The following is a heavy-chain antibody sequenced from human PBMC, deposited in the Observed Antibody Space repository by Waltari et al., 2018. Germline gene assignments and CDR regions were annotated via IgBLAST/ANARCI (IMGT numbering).Heavy chain of an antibody. CDR3: ARSDVVVAPARNNYYFPMEV. CDR1: GDSIRGSYY. D-gene: IGHD2-21*01. CDR2: IYSSGST. Sequence: QLQLQQSGPGLVKPSQTLSLACSLSGDSIRGSYYWNWVRQTAGEGLEWLGYIYSSGSTKYKPSLQSRATISIVNKTQFSLKLAAVTAADTAVYYCARSDVVVAPARNNYYFPMEVWGQGTTVTVSS. V-gene: IGHV4-61*09. J-gene: IGHJ6*03.